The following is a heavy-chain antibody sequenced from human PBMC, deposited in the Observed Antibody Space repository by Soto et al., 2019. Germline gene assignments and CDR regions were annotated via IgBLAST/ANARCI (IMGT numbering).Heavy chain of an antibody. J-gene: IGHJ6*02. D-gene: IGHD4-17*01. Sequence: EVQLVETGGGLIQPGGSLRLSCVASGFSVTSNYMTWVRQAPGKGPEWVSVMYSNGHTYYADSVEGRFTISRDRSSNTLYLQMTSLRREDTAVYYCARESGSPVTYHYSYGMEVWGQGTTVTVSS. CDR3: ARESGSPVTYHYSYGMEV. CDR2: MYSNGHT. CDR1: GFSVTSNY. V-gene: IGHV3-53*05.